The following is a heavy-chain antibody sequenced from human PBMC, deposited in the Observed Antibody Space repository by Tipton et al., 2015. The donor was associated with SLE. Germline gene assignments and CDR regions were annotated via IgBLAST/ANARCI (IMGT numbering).Heavy chain of an antibody. J-gene: IGHJ4*02. D-gene: IGHD6-13*01. CDR1: GFTVSSNF. V-gene: IGHV3-66*01. CDR2: IYSGSRT. CDR3: ARDGSSSWYYFDY. Sequence: GSLRLSCAASGFTVSSNFMSWVRQAPGKGLEWVSLIYSGSRTYYADSVKGRFTISRDSSKNTVSLQMNSLIEEDTAVYFCARDGSSSWYYFDYWGQGTLVTVSS.